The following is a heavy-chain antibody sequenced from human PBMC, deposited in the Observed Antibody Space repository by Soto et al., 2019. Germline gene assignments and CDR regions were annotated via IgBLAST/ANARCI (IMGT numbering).Heavy chain of an antibody. CDR1: GFTFSSFA. Sequence: EVQLLESGGGLVQPGGSLRLSCAASGFTFSSFAMSWVRQTPGKGLEWDSAITGSGGSTFYADSVKGRFTISRDNSKNTLFLQMSTLGAEDTAVYYCAKGSSTSRPYYFDYWGQGTLVTVSS. D-gene: IGHD2-2*01. J-gene: IGHJ4*02. CDR3: AKGSSTSRPYYFDY. V-gene: IGHV3-23*01. CDR2: ITGSGGST.